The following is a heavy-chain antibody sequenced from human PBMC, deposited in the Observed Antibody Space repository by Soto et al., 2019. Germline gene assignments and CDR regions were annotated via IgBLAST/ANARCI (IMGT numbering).Heavy chain of an antibody. CDR3: ARETGYSSSWTGDYFDY. D-gene: IGHD6-13*01. CDR1: GDSVSSNSAA. CDR2: TYYRSKWYN. V-gene: IGHV6-1*01. J-gene: IGHJ4*02. Sequence: SQTLSLTCAISGDSVSSNSAAWNWIRQSPSRGLEWLGRTYYRSKWYNDYAVSVKSRITINPDTSKNQFSLPLNSVTPEDTAVYYCARETGYSSSWTGDYFDYWGQGTLVTVSS.